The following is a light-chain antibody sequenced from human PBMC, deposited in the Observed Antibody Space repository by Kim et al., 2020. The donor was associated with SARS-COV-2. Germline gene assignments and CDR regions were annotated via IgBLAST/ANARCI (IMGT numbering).Light chain of an antibody. CDR2: EVT. J-gene: IGLJ2*01. CDR3: GSYAGSNNLV. CDR1: SSDVGGYNY. Sequence: GQSVAISCTGTSSDVGGYNYVYWYQRRPGKAPKLVINEVTKRPSGVPDRFSGSRSGNTASLTVSGLQAEDGAGYYCGSYAGSNNLVFGGGTQLTVL. V-gene: IGLV2-8*01.